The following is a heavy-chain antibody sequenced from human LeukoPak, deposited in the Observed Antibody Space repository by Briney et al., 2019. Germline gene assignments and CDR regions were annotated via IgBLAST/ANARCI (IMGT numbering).Heavy chain of an antibody. CDR1: GFTFSSYG. V-gene: IGHV3-33*01. J-gene: IGHJ4*02. D-gene: IGHD2/OR15-2a*01. CDR2: IWYDGSNK. Sequence: GRSLRLSCAASGFTFSSYGMHWVRQAPGKGLEWVAVIWYDGSNKYYADSVKGRFTISRDNSKNTLYLQMNSLRAEDTAVYYCTRDATYYLRYGYFDYWGQGALVTVSS. CDR3: TRDATYYLRYGYFDY.